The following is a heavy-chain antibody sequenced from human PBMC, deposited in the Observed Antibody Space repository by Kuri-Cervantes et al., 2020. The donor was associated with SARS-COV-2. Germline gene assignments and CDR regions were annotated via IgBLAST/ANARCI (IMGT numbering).Heavy chain of an antibody. V-gene: IGHV4-30-2*01. Sequence: SETLSLTCAVSGGSISSGGYSWSWIRQPPGKGLEWIGYIYHSGSTYYNPSLKSRVTISVDTSKNQFSLKLSSVTAADTAVYYCARWQQQLVLYGMDVWGQGTTVTVSS. CDR2: IYHSGST. CDR1: GGSISSGGYS. D-gene: IGHD6-13*01. J-gene: IGHJ6*02. CDR3: ARWQQQLVLYGMDV.